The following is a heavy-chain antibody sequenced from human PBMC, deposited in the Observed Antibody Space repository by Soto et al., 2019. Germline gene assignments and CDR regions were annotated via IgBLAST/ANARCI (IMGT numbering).Heavy chain of an antibody. Sequence: PSETLSLTCTVSGDSISRGYYWTWPRQHPGKGLQWIGYISYSGSSYYNPSLKSRVSISADTSKNQFSLKLTSVTAADTAVYYCARAAPTAAVDYWGRGSLVTVSS. CDR3: ARAAPTAAVDY. D-gene: IGHD1-26*01. J-gene: IGHJ4*02. V-gene: IGHV4-31*03. CDR1: GDSISRGYY. CDR2: ISYSGSS.